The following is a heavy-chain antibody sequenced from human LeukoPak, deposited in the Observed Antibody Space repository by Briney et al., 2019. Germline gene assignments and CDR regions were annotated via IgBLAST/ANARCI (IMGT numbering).Heavy chain of an antibody. CDR3: ARGDLVVTLEGPIDY. J-gene: IGHJ4*02. Sequence: GGSLRLSCAASGFTFSSYWMSWVRQAPGKGLEWVANIKQDGREKYYVDSVTGRFTVSRDNAKNSLYLQMNSLRAEDTAVYYCARGDLVVTLEGPIDYWGQGTLVTVSS. CDR1: GFTFSSYW. D-gene: IGHD2-21*02. V-gene: IGHV3-7*01. CDR2: IKQDGREK.